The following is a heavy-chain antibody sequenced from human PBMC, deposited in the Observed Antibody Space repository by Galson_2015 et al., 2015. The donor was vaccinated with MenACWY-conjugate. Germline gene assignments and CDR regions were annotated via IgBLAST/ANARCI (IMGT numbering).Heavy chain of an antibody. Sequence: SLRLSCAASGFIFRSHAMSWVRQAPGKGLEWVSAISGSGGSTYYSDSVKGRFTISRDNSKNTLYLQLNSLRAEDTAVYYCTTDPRYSGSYYLISWGQGTLVPVSS. CDR2: ISGSGGST. CDR3: TTDPRYSGSYYLIS. V-gene: IGHV3-23*01. J-gene: IGHJ4*02. CDR1: GFIFRSHA. D-gene: IGHD1-26*01.